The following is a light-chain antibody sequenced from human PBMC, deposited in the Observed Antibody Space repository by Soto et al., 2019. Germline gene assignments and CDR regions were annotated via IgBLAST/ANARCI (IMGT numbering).Light chain of an antibody. CDR1: QSVSNNY. CDR2: GSS. V-gene: IGKV3-20*01. Sequence: EVVVTQSPGTLSFSPGERATLSCRASQSVSNNYFAWYQQKPGQAPRLLIFGSSDRATGIPDRFSGSGSGTDFTLTISRLEPEDFAVYYCQQYGSSPPYTFGQGTKLEIK. CDR3: QQYGSSPPYT. J-gene: IGKJ2*01.